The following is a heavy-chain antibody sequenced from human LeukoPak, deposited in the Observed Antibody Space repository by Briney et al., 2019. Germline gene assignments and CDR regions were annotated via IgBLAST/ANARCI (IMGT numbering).Heavy chain of an antibody. Sequence: PGGSLRLSCAASGFTFSSYAMRWVRQAPGKGLERVSGISASGGSTYYAASVKGQFTFSRDNSNNTLYLQIISLRAEDTAVYYFAKFLPTHIVVANYYFYYWGQGTLVTVSS. J-gene: IGHJ4*02. D-gene: IGHD2-21*01. V-gene: IGHV3-23*01. CDR2: ISASGGST. CDR3: AKFLPTHIVVANYYFYY. CDR1: GFTFSSYA.